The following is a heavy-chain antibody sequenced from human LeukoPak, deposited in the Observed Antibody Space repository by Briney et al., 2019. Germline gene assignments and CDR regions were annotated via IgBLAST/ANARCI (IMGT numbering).Heavy chain of an antibody. CDR3: ARDRFISGSFFDY. CDR2: INHSGST. CDR1: GGSFSGYY. Sequence: SETLSLTCAVYGGSFSGYYWSWIRQPPGKGLEWIGEINHSGSTNYNPSLKSRVTMSVDTSKNQFSLKLSSVTAADTAVYYCARDRFISGSFFDYWGQGTLVTVSS. V-gene: IGHV4-34*01. J-gene: IGHJ4*02. D-gene: IGHD1-26*01.